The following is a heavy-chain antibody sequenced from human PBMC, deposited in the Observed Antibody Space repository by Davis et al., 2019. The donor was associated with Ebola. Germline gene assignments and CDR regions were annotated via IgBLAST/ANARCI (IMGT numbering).Heavy chain of an antibody. CDR3: ARGGYYDSSGYSHAAFDI. J-gene: IGHJ3*02. Sequence: GESLKISCAASGFTFTNYWMHWVRQVPGKVLVWVSHINSDGTLILDADSVKGRFTISRDNAKNTLYLQMNSLRAEDTAVYHCARGGYYDSSGYSHAAFDIWGQGTMVTVSS. CDR2: INSDGTLI. V-gene: IGHV3-74*01. D-gene: IGHD3-22*01. CDR1: GFTFTNYW.